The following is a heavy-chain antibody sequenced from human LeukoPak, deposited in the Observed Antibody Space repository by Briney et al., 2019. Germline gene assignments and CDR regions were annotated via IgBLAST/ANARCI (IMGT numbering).Heavy chain of an antibody. V-gene: IGHV5-51*01. D-gene: IGHD3-22*01. CDR2: IYPGDSDT. Sequence: GESLKISCKGSGYSFTSYWIGWVRQMPGKGLEWMGIIYPGDSDTRYSPSFQGQVTISADKSISTAYLQWSSLKASDTAMYYCARLVGYYDSSGYYWNDAFDIWGQGTMVTVSS. CDR3: ARLVGYYDSSGYYWNDAFDI. CDR1: GYSFTSYW. J-gene: IGHJ3*02.